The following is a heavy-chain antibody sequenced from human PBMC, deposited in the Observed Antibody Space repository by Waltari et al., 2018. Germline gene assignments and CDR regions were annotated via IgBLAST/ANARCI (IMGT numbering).Heavy chain of an antibody. J-gene: IGHJ4*02. CDR2: ISGSGRSYI. Sequence: VQLVQSGAEVKKPGASVTVSCKASGYKFTDYYIHWVRQAPGQGLEWVASISGSGRSYIFYTDSVKGRFTISRDNAKNSLFLQMNSLRAEDTAVYYCTRDLYGSGGDYFDPWGQGTLVTVSA. D-gene: IGHD6-19*01. V-gene: IGHV3-21*02. CDR1: GYKFTDYY. CDR3: TRDLYGSGGDYFDP.